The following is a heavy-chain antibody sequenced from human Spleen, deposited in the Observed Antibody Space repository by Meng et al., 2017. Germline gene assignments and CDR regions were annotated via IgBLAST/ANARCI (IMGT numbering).Heavy chain of an antibody. J-gene: IGHJ4*02. CDR3: ASGTPGRSYCDY. Sequence: QVHLLQSGPELKKPGAPARVSCKASGYTFGSYGICWVRQAPGQGLEWMGWFVNYVDTYPAPKFQGRVTMTTDTHTNTAFMELRSLTSDDTAVYYCASGTPGRSYCDYWGQGTLVTVSS. CDR2: FVNYVDT. V-gene: IGHV1-18*01. D-gene: IGHD2-15*01. CDR1: GYTFGSYG.